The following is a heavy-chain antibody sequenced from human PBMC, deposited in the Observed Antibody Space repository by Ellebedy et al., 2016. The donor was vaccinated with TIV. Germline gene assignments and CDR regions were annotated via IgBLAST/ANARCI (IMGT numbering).Heavy chain of an antibody. Sequence: SETLSLXCSVSHYAISGGYYWGWIRQPPGKGLEWIGSIYYSGSTYYNPSLKSRVTISVDTSNNQFSLKVSSVTATDTAVYYCARHRYSSGWYPENWGQGTLVTVSS. CDR2: IYYSGST. V-gene: IGHV4-38-2*02. J-gene: IGHJ4*02. CDR1: HYAISGGYY. D-gene: IGHD6-19*01. CDR3: ARHRYSSGWYPEN.